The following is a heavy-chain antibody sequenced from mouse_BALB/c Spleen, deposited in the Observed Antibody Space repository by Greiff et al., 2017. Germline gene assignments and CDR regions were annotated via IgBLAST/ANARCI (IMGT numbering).Heavy chain of an antibody. V-gene: IGHV3-2*02. CDR3: TIDCYYRAVVY. CDR2: ISYSGST. CDR1: GYSITSDYA. J-gene: IGHJ4*01. Sequence: EVMLVESGPCLVKPSQSLSLTCTVTGYSITSDYAWNWIRQFPGNELEWMGYISYSGSTSYNPSLKSRISITRDTSKNQFFLQLNSVTTEDTATYYSTIDCYYRAVVYWGQGATVTVSS. D-gene: IGHD2-3*01.